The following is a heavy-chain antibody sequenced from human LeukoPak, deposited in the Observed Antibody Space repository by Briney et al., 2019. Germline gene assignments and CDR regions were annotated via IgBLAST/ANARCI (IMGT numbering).Heavy chain of an antibody. J-gene: IGHJ4*02. CDR1: GGSISPYS. V-gene: IGHV4-30-2*01. D-gene: IGHD6-13*01. CDR2: IYHSGST. CDR3: ARTIAAAGTSIGFYFDY. Sequence: SETLSLTCTVSGGSISPYSWSWIRQPPGKGLEWIGYIYHSGSTYYNPSLKSRVTISVDRSKNQFSLKLSSVTAADTAVYYCARTIAAAGTSIGFYFDYWGQGTLVTVSS.